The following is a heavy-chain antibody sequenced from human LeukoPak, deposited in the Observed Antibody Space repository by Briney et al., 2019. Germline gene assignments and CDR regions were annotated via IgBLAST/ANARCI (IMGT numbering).Heavy chain of an antibody. J-gene: IGHJ4*02. CDR2: ISSTSSYI. D-gene: IGHD6-13*01. Sequence: GRSLRLSCAASGFTFSTYTMNWVRQAPGKGLEWVSYISSTSSYIYYADSVKGRFTISRDNAKNSLYLQMNSLRAEDTAIYYCARVTKGIATEFDYWGQGTLVTVSS. CDR1: GFTFSTYT. CDR3: ARVTKGIATEFDY. V-gene: IGHV3-21*01.